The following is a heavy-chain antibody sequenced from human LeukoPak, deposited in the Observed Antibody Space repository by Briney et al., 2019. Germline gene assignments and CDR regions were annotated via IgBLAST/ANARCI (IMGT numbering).Heavy chain of an antibody. D-gene: IGHD3-22*01. CDR2: IIPIFGTA. CDR3: ARDLRNYDSSGEFDP. J-gene: IGHJ5*02. Sequence: SVKVSCKDSGGTFSSYAVNWVRQAPGQGLEWMGGIIPIFGTANYAQKFQGRVTITADESTSTAYMELSSLGSEDTAVYYCARDLRNYDSSGEFDPWGQGTLVTVSS. V-gene: IGHV1-69*13. CDR1: GGTFSSYA.